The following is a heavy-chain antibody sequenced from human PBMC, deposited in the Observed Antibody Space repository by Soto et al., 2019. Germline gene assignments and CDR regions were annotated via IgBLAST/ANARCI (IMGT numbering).Heavy chain of an antibody. D-gene: IGHD5-18*01. Sequence: GGTLRLSCAASGFTVSSNYMSWVNHAPGKELEWVSVIYSAGSTYYADSGKGRFTICRDNSKNTLYLQMNSLRAEDTAVYYCARDGWGPQLSNWGQGTLVTVAS. J-gene: IGHJ4*02. CDR2: IYSAGST. V-gene: IGHV3-53*01. CDR3: ARDGWGPQLSN. CDR1: GFTVSSNY.